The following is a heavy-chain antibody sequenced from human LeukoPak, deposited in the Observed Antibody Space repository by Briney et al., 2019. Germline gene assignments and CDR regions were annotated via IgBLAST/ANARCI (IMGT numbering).Heavy chain of an antibody. Sequence: PSETLSLTCTVSGGSISNYYWSWIRQPAGKGLEWIGRIYISGTTNYNPSLKSRITMSLDTSKNQLSLKLSSVTAADTAVYYCARDEAGSGYIHHWGQGTLITVSS. D-gene: IGHD3-22*01. CDR1: GGSISNYY. J-gene: IGHJ1*01. CDR2: IYISGTT. CDR3: ARDEAGSGYIHH. V-gene: IGHV4-4*07.